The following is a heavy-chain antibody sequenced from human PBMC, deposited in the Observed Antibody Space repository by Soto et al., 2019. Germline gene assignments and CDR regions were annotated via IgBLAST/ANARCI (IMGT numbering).Heavy chain of an antibody. CDR3: ARSPPVIGFQDNWFDP. Sequence: SQTLSLTCAISGDSVSSDRAAWNWIRQSPSRGLEWLGRTYYRSKWYHDYAVSVKSRITINPDTSTNQFSLQLNSVTPEDTAVYYCARSPPVIGFQDNWFDPWGQGTLVTVSS. V-gene: IGHV6-1*01. CDR1: GDSVSSDRAA. J-gene: IGHJ5*01. CDR2: TYYRSKWYH.